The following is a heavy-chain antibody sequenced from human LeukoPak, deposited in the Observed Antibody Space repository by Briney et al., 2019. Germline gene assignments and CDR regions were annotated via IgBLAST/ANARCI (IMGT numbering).Heavy chain of an antibody. CDR3: ATSPFYAVLNPLNYYYYYMDV. J-gene: IGHJ6*03. D-gene: IGHD2/OR15-2a*01. CDR1: GVSITSHY. CDR2: ISDIGRT. V-gene: IGHV4-59*11. Sequence: PSETLSLTCSVSGVSITSHYLNWIRQPPGRGLEWIGYISDIGRTNYNPSLKSRVTMSVDTSNSQFSLRLNSVTAADTAVYYCATSPFYAVLNPLNYYYYYMDVWGKGTTVTVSS.